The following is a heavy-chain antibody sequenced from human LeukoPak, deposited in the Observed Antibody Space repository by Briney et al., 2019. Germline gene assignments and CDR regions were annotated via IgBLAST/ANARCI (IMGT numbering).Heavy chain of an antibody. D-gene: IGHD3-16*01. Sequence: GGSLRLSCVASGFTFSAYGMHWVRQAPGKGLEYVSAINTNGGSTYYANSVKGRFTISRGNSRSTLYLQMGSLRTEDMAVYYCAREGSYGESDYWGQGTLVTVSS. J-gene: IGHJ4*02. V-gene: IGHV3-64*01. CDR1: GFTFSAYG. CDR3: AREGSYGESDY. CDR2: INTNGGST.